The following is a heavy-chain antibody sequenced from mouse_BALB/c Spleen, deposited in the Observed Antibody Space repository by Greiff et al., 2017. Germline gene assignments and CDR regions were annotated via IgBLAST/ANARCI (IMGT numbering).Heavy chain of an antibody. J-gene: IGHJ1*01. CDR2: ISYSGST. Sequence: EVKLQESGPGLVKPSQSLSLTCTVTGYSITSDYAWNWIRQFPGNKLEWMGYISYSGSTSYNPSLKSRISITRDTSKNQFFLQLNSVTTEDTATYYCAFTTATPLYWYFDVWGAGTTVTVSS. CDR1: GYSITSDYA. D-gene: IGHD1-2*01. CDR3: AFTTATPLYWYFDV. V-gene: IGHV3-2*02.